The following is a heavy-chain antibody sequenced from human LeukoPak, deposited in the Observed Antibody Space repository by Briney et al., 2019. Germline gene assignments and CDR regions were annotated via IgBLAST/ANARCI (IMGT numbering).Heavy chain of an antibody. CDR3: ARLLGGYFAGDAFDV. D-gene: IGHD3-9*01. CDR2: TYYTGST. Sequence: SETLSLTCTVSGGSVSSRPHFWAWIRQTPGKGLEWIGTTYYTGSTNCNPSLKSRVTISVDVSTDTFSLNLGSVTAADTAVYYCARLLGGYFAGDAFDVWGQGTMVTVSS. J-gene: IGHJ3*01. V-gene: IGHV4-39*02. CDR1: GGSVSSRPHF.